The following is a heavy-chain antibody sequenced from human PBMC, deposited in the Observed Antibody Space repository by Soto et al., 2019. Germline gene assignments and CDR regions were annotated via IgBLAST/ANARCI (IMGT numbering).Heavy chain of an antibody. Sequence: PGGSLRLSCAASGFTFSSYAMHWVRQAPGKGLEWVAVISYDGSNKYYADSVKGRFTISRDNSKNTLYLQMNSLRAEDTAVYYCARDSPAVPELAAAGLFDYWGQGTLVTVSS. CDR1: GFTFSSYA. CDR3: ARDSPAVPELAAAGLFDY. D-gene: IGHD6-13*01. V-gene: IGHV3-30-3*01. CDR2: ISYDGSNK. J-gene: IGHJ4*02.